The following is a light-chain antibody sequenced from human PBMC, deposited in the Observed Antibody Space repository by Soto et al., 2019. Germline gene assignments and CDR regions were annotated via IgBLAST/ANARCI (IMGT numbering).Light chain of an antibody. Sequence: QLVLTQPPSMSGAPGQRVTISCTGSSSNIGAGYDVHWYQQLPGTAPKLLIYGNSNRPSGVPDRFSGSKSGTSASLAITGLQAEDEADYYCQSYDSSLSVEVFGGGTKVTVL. CDR1: SSNIGAGYD. V-gene: IGLV1-40*01. J-gene: IGLJ2*01. CDR3: QSYDSSLSVEV. CDR2: GNS.